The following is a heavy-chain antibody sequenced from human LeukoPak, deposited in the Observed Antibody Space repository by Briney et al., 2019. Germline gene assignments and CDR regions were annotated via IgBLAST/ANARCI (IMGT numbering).Heavy chain of an antibody. J-gene: IGHJ4*02. CDR3: TRDATYYLRYGYFDY. V-gene: IGHV3-21*01. CDR2: INNVASHI. CDR1: GFTLSSSA. D-gene: IGHD2/OR15-2a*01. Sequence: GGSLRLSCAASGFTLSSSAMNWVRQAPGKGLEWVSSINNVASHIYYAGSVRGRFTISRDNAKNSVYLQMNSLRAEDTAVYYCTRDATYYLRYGYFDYWGQGALVTVSS.